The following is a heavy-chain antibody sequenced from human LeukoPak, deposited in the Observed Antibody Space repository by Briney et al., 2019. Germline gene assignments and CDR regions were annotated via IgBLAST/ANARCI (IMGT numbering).Heavy chain of an antibody. D-gene: IGHD2-2*01. J-gene: IGHJ4*02. Sequence: SSVKVSCKASGGTFSSYAISCVRQAPGQGLEWRGGIIPIFGTANYAQKFQGRVTITADESTSTAYMELSSLRSEDTAVYYCARGGEGYCSSTSCRVPFDYWGQGTLVTVSS. V-gene: IGHV1-69*01. CDR3: ARGGEGYCSSTSCRVPFDY. CDR1: GGTFSSYA. CDR2: IIPIFGTA.